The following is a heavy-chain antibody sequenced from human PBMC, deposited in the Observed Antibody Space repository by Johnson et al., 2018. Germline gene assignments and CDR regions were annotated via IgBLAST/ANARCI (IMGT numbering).Heavy chain of an antibody. CDR1: GFTFSSYG. D-gene: IGHD3-22*01. CDR3: ARDRYYYDSSGYYDAFDI. Sequence: QVQLVESGGGVVQXGRSLRLXCAASGFTFSSYGMHWVRQAPGKGLEWVAVIWYDGSNKYYADSVKGRFTISRDNSKNTLYLQMNSLRAEDTAVYYCARDRYYYDSSGYYDAFDIWGQGTMVTVSS. CDR2: IWYDGSNK. J-gene: IGHJ3*02. V-gene: IGHV3-33*01.